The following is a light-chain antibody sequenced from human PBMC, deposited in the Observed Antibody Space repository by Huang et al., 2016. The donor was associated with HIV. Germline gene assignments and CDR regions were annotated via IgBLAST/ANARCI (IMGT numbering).Light chain of an antibody. CDR3: QLYRGPLT. CDR1: QSVSSSS. J-gene: IGKJ4*01. Sequence: EIVLTQSPGTLSLSPGERATLSCRASQSVSSSSLAWYPQKPGQAPRLLIYGASSRATGIPDRVRSSGSGTDVTLTISRLEPEDFAVYYCQLYRGPLTFGGGTKVEIK. V-gene: IGKV3-20*01. CDR2: GAS.